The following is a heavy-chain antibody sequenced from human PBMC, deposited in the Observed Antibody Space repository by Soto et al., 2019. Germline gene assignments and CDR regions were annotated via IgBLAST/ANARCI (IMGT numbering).Heavy chain of an antibody. J-gene: IGHJ6*02. Sequence: PGGSLRLSCAASGFTFSNAWMSWVRQAPGKGLEWVGRIKSKTDGGTTDYAAPVKGRFTISRDDSENTLYLQMNSLKTEDTAVYYCTTPPGLYYYYGMDVWGQGTTVTVSS. CDR1: GFTFSNAW. CDR3: TTPPGLYYYYGMDV. CDR2: IKSKTDGGTT. D-gene: IGHD1-1*01. V-gene: IGHV3-15*01.